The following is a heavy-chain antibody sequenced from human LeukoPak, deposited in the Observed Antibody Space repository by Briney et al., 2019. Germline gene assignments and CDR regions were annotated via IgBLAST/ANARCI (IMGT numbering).Heavy chain of an antibody. Sequence: GGSLRLSCAASGFTFRSYDMHWVRQATGKGLEWVSGIGTAGEIYYPGSVKGRFTISRENAKNSLYLQMNSLRAGGTAVYYCAKICSRRGTEGDAFDIWGQGTMVTVSS. CDR2: IGTAGEI. CDR1: GFTFRSYD. D-gene: IGHD1-7*01. J-gene: IGHJ3*02. CDR3: AKICSRRGTEGDAFDI. V-gene: IGHV3-13*01.